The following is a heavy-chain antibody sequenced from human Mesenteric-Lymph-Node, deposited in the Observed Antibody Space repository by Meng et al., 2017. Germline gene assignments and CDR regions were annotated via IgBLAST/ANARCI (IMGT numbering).Heavy chain of an antibody. J-gene: IGHJ5*02. D-gene: IGHD3-16*02. CDR1: GYTFTRYI. CDR2: IVVGSGNT. CDR3: ARSQPHGGVIVHWFDP. Sequence: ASVKVSCKASGYTFTRYIFTWVRQAPGQGLEWMGWIVVGSGNTNYAQKFQGRVTITTDESTSTAYMELSSLRSEDTAVYYCARSQPHGGVIVHWFDPWGQGTLVTVSS. V-gene: IGHV1-18*01.